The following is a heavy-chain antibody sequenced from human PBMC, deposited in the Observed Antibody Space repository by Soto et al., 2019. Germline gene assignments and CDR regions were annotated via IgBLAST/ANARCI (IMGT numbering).Heavy chain of an antibody. CDR3: AKRSPYSSGWYSPIFDY. V-gene: IGHV3-23*01. Sequence: GGSLRLSCAASGFSFSGYAMSWVRQAPGKGLEWVSVISESGGSTHYADSVRGRFTVSRDNSKNSLSLRMNSLRDEDTAVYFCAKRSPYSSGWYSPIFDYWGQGALVTVYS. J-gene: IGHJ4*02. CDR2: ISESGGST. CDR1: GFSFSGYA. D-gene: IGHD6-13*01.